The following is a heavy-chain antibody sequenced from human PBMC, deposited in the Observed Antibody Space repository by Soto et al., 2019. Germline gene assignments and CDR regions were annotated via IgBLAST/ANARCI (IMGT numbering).Heavy chain of an antibody. V-gene: IGHV3-66*01. D-gene: IGHD3-10*01. J-gene: IGHJ3*02. Sequence: EVQLVESGGGLVQPGGSLRLSCAASGFTVSSNYMSWVRQAPGKGLEGVSVIYSGGSTYYADSVKGRFTISRDNSKNTLYLQMNSLRAEDTAVYYCARGAMVRGVICAFDIWGQGTMVTVSS. CDR3: ARGAMVRGVICAFDI. CDR2: IYSGGST. CDR1: GFTVSSNY.